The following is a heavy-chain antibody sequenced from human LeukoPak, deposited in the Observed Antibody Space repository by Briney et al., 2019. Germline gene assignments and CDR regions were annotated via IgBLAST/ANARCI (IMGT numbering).Heavy chain of an antibody. CDR2: ISYDGSNK. CDR1: GFTFSSYG. D-gene: IGHD2-2*01. CDR3: ARRYCSSTSCTLDY. Sequence: GGSLRLSCAASGFTFSSYGMHWVRQAPGKGLEWVAVISYDGSNKYYADSVKGRFTISRDNPKRSLYLQMNSLRAEDTAVYYCARRYCSSTSCTLDYWGQGTLVTVSS. J-gene: IGHJ4*02. V-gene: IGHV3-30*03.